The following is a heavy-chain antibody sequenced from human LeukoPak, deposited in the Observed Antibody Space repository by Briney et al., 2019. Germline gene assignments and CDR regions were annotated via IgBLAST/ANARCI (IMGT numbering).Heavy chain of an antibody. D-gene: IGHD2-2*01. J-gene: IGHJ5*02. CDR2: IYTSGST. CDR1: GGSISSYY. V-gene: IGHV4-4*07. Sequence: SETLSLTCTVSGGSISSYYWSWIRQPAGKGLEWIGRIYTSGSTNYNPSLKSRVTMSVDTSKNQFSLQLNSVTPEDTAVYYCARDTSSFYNWFDPWGQGTLVTVSS. CDR3: ARDTSSFYNWFDP.